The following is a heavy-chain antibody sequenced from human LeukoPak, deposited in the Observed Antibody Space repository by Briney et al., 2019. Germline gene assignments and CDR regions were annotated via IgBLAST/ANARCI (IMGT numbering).Heavy chain of an antibody. CDR3: ARVACSSTSCYADY. CDR1: GGSISSYY. CDR2: IYTSGST. D-gene: IGHD2-2*01. J-gene: IGHJ4*02. Sequence: SETLSLTCTVSGGSISSYYWSWIRQPPGKGLEWIGRIYTSGSTNYNPSLKSRVTMSVDTSKNQFSLKLSSVTAADTAVYYCARVACSSTSCYADYWGQGTLVTVSS. V-gene: IGHV4-4*07.